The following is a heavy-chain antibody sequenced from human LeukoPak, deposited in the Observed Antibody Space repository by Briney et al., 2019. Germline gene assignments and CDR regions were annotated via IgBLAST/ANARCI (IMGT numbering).Heavy chain of an antibody. D-gene: IGHD6-19*01. J-gene: IGHJ4*02. CDR3: ARVIAVAGSPFDY. Sequence: SEALSLTCAVYGGSFSGYYWSWIRQPPGKGLEWIGEINHSGSTNYNPSLKSRVTISVDTSKNQFSLKLSSVTAADTAVYYCARVIAVAGSPFDYWGQGTLVTVSS. CDR1: GGSFSGYY. CDR2: INHSGST. V-gene: IGHV4-34*01.